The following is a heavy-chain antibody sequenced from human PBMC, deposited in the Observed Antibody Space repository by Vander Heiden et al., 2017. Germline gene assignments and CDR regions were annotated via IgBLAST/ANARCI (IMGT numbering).Heavy chain of an antibody. V-gene: IGHV1-8*01. Sequence: QEQLVQSGAEVKKPGASVQVYCNASGYTFSNYEINWVRQAAGQGLEWVGWMDPKTGNRGYAQKFQGRVTMTTNTSITTAYMELSSLRSEDTAVYYCARYCSSTSCYKFDSWGQGTLVTVSS. CDR1: GYTFSNYE. CDR3: ARYCSSTSCYKFDS. D-gene: IGHD2-2*01. CDR2: MDPKTGNR. J-gene: IGHJ4*02.